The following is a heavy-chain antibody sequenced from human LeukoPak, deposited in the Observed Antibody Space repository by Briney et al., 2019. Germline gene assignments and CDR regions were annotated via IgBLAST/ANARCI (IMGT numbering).Heavy chain of an antibody. CDR2: IYYDGSNK. J-gene: IGHJ4*02. CDR3: ARDIRSIYFDL. Sequence: PGRSLRLSCAASGFTFRNYGMHWVRQAPGKGMEWVAVIYYDGSNKYYADSVKGQFTISRDNSKNTLYLQINSVRADDTAVYYCARDIRSIYFDLWGQGTLVTVSS. V-gene: IGHV3-33*01. CDR1: GFTFRNYG. D-gene: IGHD2-2*01.